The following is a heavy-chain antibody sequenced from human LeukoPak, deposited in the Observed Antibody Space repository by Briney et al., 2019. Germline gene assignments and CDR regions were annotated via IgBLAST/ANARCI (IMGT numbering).Heavy chain of an antibody. Sequence: GGSLRLSCAASGFTFSSYAMHWVRQAPGKGLEWVAVISYDGSNKYYADSVKGRFTISRDNSKNTLYLQVNSLRAEDTAVYYCARGRTVTTVDYYYGMDVWGQGTTVTVSS. CDR2: ISYDGSNK. D-gene: IGHD4-17*01. CDR1: GFTFSSYA. V-gene: IGHV3-30-3*01. CDR3: ARGRTVTTVDYYYGMDV. J-gene: IGHJ6*02.